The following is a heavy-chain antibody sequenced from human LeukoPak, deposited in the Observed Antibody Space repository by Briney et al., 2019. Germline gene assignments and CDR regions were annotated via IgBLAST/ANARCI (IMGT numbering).Heavy chain of an antibody. D-gene: IGHD1-26*01. J-gene: IGHJ4*02. V-gene: IGHV4-39*01. CDR1: GCSISSCSYY. CDR2: IYYSGST. CDR3: ARLDASTTSGSSYYDC. Sequence: WGSLSLTCTVSGCSISSCSYYWGWLGQAQGMGLVWIGSIYYSGSTYYNQSLKSRVTISVDTTKNQLSLKLSSVTAADTAVYYCARLDASTTSGSSYYDCWGQRTLVTVSS.